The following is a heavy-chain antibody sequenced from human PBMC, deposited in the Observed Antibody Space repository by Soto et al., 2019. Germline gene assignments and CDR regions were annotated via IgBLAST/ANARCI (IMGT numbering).Heavy chain of an antibody. CDR1: VYTFTSYG. CDR3: ARDVYYYDSRGYDAFDI. J-gene: IGHJ3*02. V-gene: IGHV1-18*01. D-gene: IGHD3-22*01. Sequence: QVQLVQSGAEVKKPGASVKVSCKASVYTFTSYGISWVRLAPGQGIEWMGWISAYNGNTNYAQKLQGRVTMTTDTSTSTAYMELRSLRSDDTAVYYCARDVYYYDSRGYDAFDIWGQGTMATVSS. CDR2: ISAYNGNT.